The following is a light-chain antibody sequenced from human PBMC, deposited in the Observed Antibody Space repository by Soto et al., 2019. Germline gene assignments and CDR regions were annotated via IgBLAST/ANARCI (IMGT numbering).Light chain of an antibody. CDR3: QHYNNWPPWT. Sequence: DIVMTQSPDTLSVSPGEKATLSCRASQSVSNNLAWYQHKPGQAPRLLIFGASTRATGIPARFSGSGSGTEFTLTISSLQSEDFAVYYCQHYNNWPPWTFGQGTKVDIK. CDR2: GAS. J-gene: IGKJ1*01. V-gene: IGKV3-15*01. CDR1: QSVSNN.